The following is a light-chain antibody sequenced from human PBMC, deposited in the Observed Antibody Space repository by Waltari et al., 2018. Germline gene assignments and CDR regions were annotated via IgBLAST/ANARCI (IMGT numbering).Light chain of an antibody. CDR1: SSTIGAGYA. J-gene: IGLJ3*02. V-gene: IGLV1-40*01. CDR2: GNN. Sequence: QSVLTQPPSVSGAPGQRVTISCPGSSSTIGAGYAVHWYQQLPGTVPKLLIDGNNNRPSGVPDRFSGSKSGTSASLAITGLQAEDEADYYCQSYDRSLSGWVFGGGTKLTVL. CDR3: QSYDRSLSGWV.